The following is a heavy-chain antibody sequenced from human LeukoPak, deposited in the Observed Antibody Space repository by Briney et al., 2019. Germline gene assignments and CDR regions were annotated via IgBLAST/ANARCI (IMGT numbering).Heavy chain of an antibody. CDR3: TKRGGGADY. D-gene: IGHD3-16*01. CDR1: GYTFTSYD. CDR2: MNPNSGNT. J-gene: IGHJ4*02. V-gene: IGHV1-8*01. Sequence: ASVKVSCKASGYTFTSYDINWVRQATGQGLEWMGWMNPNSGNTGYAQKFQGRVTMTRNTSISTAYMELTSLISDDTPVYYCTKRGGGADYWGQGTLVTVSS.